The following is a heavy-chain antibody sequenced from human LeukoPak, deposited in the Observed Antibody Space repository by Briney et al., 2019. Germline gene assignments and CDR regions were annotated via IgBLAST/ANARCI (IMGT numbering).Heavy chain of an antibody. Sequence: ASVKVSCKASGYTFTSYGISWVRQAPGQGLEWMGWISAYNGNTNYAQKLQGRLTMTTDTSTSTAYMELRSLRSDDTAVYYCARDRGYCSSTSCYSYYYYGMDVWGQGTTVTVSS. V-gene: IGHV1-18*01. D-gene: IGHD2-2*02. CDR3: ARDRGYCSSTSCYSYYYYGMDV. CDR1: GYTFTSYG. CDR2: ISAYNGNT. J-gene: IGHJ6*02.